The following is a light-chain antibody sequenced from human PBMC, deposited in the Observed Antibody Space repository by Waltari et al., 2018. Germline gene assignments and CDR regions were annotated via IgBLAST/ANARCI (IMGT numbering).Light chain of an antibody. CDR2: GAS. V-gene: IGKV3-20*01. CDR3: QHYLRLPVT. J-gene: IGKJ1*01. CDR1: ESVSRA. Sequence: EIVLTQSPGTLSLYVGERATVSCRASESVSRALAWYQPTPGQAPRLLTYGASTRATGIPDRFSGSGSGTDVSLTISTLEPDDFAVYYCQHYLRLPVTFGQGTTVEI.